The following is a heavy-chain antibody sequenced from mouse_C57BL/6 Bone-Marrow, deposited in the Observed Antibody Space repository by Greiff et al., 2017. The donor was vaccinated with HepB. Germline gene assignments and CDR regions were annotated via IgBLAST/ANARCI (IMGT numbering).Heavy chain of an antibody. Sequence: EVKLEESGGGLVQPGGSLSLSCAASGFTFTDYYMSWVRQPPGKALEWLGFIRNKANGYTTEYSASVKGRFTISRDNSQSILYLQMNALRAEDSATYYCARSRRAMDYWGQGTSVTVSS. CDR3: ARSRRAMDY. CDR1: GFTFTDYY. V-gene: IGHV7-3*01. CDR2: IRNKANGYTT. J-gene: IGHJ4*01.